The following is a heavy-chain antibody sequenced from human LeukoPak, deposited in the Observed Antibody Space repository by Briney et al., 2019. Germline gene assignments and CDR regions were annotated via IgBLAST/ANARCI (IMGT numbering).Heavy chain of an antibody. CDR2: IYYSGST. CDR3: ARDPYGDYVFDP. V-gene: IGHV4-39*07. J-gene: IGHJ5*02. CDR1: GGSISSSTYY. Sequence: PSETLSLTCTVSGGSISSSTYYWGWIRQPPGKGLEWIGSIYYSGSTYYNPSLKSRVTIPVDTSKNQFSLKLTSVTAADTAVYYCARDPYGDYVFDPWGQGTLVTVSS. D-gene: IGHD4-17*01.